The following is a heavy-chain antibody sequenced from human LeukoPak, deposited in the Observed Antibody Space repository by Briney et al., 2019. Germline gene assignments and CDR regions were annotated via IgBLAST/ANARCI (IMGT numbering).Heavy chain of an antibody. CDR3: ANEIRPNDY. Sequence: GGSLRLSCAASGFTFTSYSMNWVRQAPGKGLEWVSTISGGGGSTYYTDSVKGRFTISRENSKSTLHLQMNNLRADDTAVYYCANEIRPNDYWGQGTLVTVSS. D-gene: IGHD4-17*01. CDR1: GFTFTSYS. CDR2: ISGGGGST. J-gene: IGHJ4*02. V-gene: IGHV3-23*01.